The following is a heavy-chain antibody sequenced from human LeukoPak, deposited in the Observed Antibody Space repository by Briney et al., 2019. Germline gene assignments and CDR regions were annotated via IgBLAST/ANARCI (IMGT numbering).Heavy chain of an antibody. D-gene: IGHD3-3*01. CDR3: ARDRNDFWSGFFDY. CDR2: IKEDGSEK. J-gene: IGHJ4*02. V-gene: IGHV3-7*01. Sequence: GGSLRLSCAASGFTFSYYCMSWVRQAPGKGLEWVANIKEDGSEKYYVDSVKGRFTISRDNAKNSLYLQMNSLRAEDTAVYYCARDRNDFWSGFFDYWGQGILATVSS. CDR1: GFTFSYYC.